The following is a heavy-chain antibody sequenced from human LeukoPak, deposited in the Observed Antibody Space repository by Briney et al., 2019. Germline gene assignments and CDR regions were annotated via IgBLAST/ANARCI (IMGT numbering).Heavy chain of an antibody. CDR2: IWYDGSNK. CDR3: AKDGGPAHLDAFDI. J-gene: IGHJ3*02. Sequence: GGSLRLSCAASGFTFSSYGMHWVRQAPGEGLEWVAVIWYDGSNKYYADSVKGRFTISRDNSKNTLYLQMNSLRAEDTAVYYCAKDGGPAHLDAFDIWGRGTMVTVSS. CDR1: GFTFSSYG. D-gene: IGHD4-23*01. V-gene: IGHV3-33*06.